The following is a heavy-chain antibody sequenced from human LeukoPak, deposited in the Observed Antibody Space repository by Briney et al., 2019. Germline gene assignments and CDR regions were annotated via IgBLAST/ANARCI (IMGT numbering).Heavy chain of an antibody. D-gene: IGHD6-13*01. CDR1: GGSISSSSYY. J-gene: IGHJ3*02. CDR2: IYYSGST. CDR3: ARVEQQLVLGAFDI. Sequence: KPSETLSLTCTVSGGSISSSSYYWGWIRQPPGKGLEWIGSIYYSGSTYYNPSLKSRVTISVDTSKNQFSLKLSSVTAADTAVYYCARVEQQLVLGAFDIWGQGTMVTVSS. V-gene: IGHV4-39*07.